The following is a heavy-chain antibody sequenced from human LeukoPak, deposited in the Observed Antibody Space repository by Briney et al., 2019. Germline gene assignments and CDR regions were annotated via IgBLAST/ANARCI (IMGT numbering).Heavy chain of an antibody. CDR2: IGTAGDP. Sequence: GGSLRLSCAASGFTFSSYDMHWVRQATGKGLEWVSAIGTAGDPYYPGSVKGRFTISREDAKNSLYLQMNSLRAGDTAVYYCARGGRGRYLDCPDYWGQGTLVTVSS. CDR3: ARGGRGRYLDCPDY. V-gene: IGHV3-13*05. J-gene: IGHJ4*02. CDR1: GFTFSSYD. D-gene: IGHD3-9*01.